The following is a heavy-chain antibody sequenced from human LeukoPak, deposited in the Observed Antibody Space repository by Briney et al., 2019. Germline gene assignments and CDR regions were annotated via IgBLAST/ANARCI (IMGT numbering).Heavy chain of an antibody. CDR3: AGGDPFDY. Sequence: QTGGSLRLSYAASGFTFSSYAMHWVRQAPGKGLEWVAVISYDGSNKYYADSVKGRFTISRDNSKNTLYLQMNSLRAEDTAVYYCAGGDPFDYWGQGTLVTVSS. J-gene: IGHJ4*02. D-gene: IGHD2-21*02. CDR1: GFTFSSYA. V-gene: IGHV3-30-3*01. CDR2: ISYDGSNK.